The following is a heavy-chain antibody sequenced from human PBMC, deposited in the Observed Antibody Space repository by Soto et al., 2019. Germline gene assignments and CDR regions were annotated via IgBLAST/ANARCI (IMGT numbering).Heavy chain of an antibody. CDR2: IILPFGTA. D-gene: IGHD3-22*01. CDR3: VRGPDYEGYFDQ. Sequence: QVRLVQSGAEVKKPGSSVKVSCKASGGTFSNYAIGWVRQAPGQGLEWMGGIILPFGTANYAQKFQGRVTITADESMTTAYMELSGLRSEDTAVYYCVRGPDYEGYFDQWGQGTLVTVSS. V-gene: IGHV1-69*12. J-gene: IGHJ4*02. CDR1: GGTFSNYA.